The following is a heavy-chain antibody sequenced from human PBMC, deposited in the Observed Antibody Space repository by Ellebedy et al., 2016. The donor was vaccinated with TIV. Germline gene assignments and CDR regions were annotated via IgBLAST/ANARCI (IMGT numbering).Heavy chain of an antibody. CDR1: GCTFTSYS. V-gene: IGHV3-21*01. Sequence: GESLKISCAASGCTFTSYSMNWVRQAPGKGLGWVSSISSTGYYIYNPDSVKGRFTISRDDASNSLFLQMNSLRADDTAVYYCARSGEHDSWGQGTLVTVSS. CDR2: ISSTGYYI. D-gene: IGHD1-26*01. J-gene: IGHJ4*02. CDR3: ARSGEHDS.